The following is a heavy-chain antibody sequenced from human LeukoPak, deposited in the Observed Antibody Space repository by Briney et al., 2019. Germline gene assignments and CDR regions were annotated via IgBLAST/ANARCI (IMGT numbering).Heavy chain of an antibody. CDR3: AKDEPGYYDSSGTTIDY. CDR1: GFTFSTYT. V-gene: IGHV3-23*01. CDR2: ISGSGGST. D-gene: IGHD3-22*01. J-gene: IGHJ4*02. Sequence: PGGSQRLSCAASGFTFSTYTMSWVRQAPGKGLEWVSAISGSGGSTYYADSVKGRFTISRDNSKNTLYLQMNSLRAEDTAVYYCAKDEPGYYDSSGTTIDYWGQGTLVTVSS.